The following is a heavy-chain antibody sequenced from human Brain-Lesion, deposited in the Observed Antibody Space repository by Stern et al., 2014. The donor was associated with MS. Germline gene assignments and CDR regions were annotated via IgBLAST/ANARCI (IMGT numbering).Heavy chain of an antibody. V-gene: IGHV1-69*01. J-gene: IGHJ4*02. CDR2: IIPLFGTS. CDR1: GGTFSINS. CDR3: AIDQGGIAVF. Sequence: QVQLMQSGAEVKKPGSSVKVSCKASGGTFSINSISWVRQAPGQGLEWMGGIIPLFGTSNYAQKFQGRVTTTANESTSTAYMELSRLRSEDTAVYFCAIDQGGIAVFCGQGTLVTVSS. D-gene: IGHD6-19*01.